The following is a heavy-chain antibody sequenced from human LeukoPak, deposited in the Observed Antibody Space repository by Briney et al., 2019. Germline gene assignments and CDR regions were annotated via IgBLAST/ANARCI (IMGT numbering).Heavy chain of an antibody. CDR3: ARDPDYATQVGYFDY. V-gene: IGHV3-30-3*01. D-gene: IGHD4-17*01. Sequence: GRSLRLSCAASGFTFSSYAMHWVRQAPGKGLEWVAVISYDGSNKYYAVSVKGRFTISRDNSKNTLYLQMSSLGAEDTAVYYCARDPDYATQVGYFDYWGQGTLVTVSS. J-gene: IGHJ4*02. CDR1: GFTFSSYA. CDR2: ISYDGSNK.